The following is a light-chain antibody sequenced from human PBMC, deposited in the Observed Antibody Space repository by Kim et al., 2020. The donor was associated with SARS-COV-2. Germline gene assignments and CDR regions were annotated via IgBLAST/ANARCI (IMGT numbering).Light chain of an antibody. CDR1: QSVGTY. J-gene: IGKJ5*01. CDR3: QQRSN. CDR2: DAS. Sequence: ATLSLSPGERATHSCRASQSVGTYLAWYQQKPGQAPRLLIYDASKRATGIPARFRGSGSGTDFTLTIGTLEPEDFAVHYGQQRSNFGQGTRLEIK. V-gene: IGKV3-11*01.